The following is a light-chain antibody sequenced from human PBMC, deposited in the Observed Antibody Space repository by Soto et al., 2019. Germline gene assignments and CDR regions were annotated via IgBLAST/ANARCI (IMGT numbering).Light chain of an antibody. CDR3: QQRSNWPPLT. V-gene: IGKV3-11*01. CDR1: QSVSSY. J-gene: IGKJ4*01. Sequence: EMVLTQSPATLSLSPGERATLSCSASQSVSSYLAWYQQKPGQAPRLLIYDASNRATGIPARFSGSGSGTDFTLTISSLETEDFAVYYCQQRSNWPPLTFGGGTKVEIK. CDR2: DAS.